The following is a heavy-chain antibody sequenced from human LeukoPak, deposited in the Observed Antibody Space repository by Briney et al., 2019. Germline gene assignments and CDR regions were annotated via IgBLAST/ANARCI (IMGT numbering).Heavy chain of an antibody. J-gene: IGHJ4*02. CDR2: VIPFFGSP. Sequence: SVKVSCKASGGPFRAYAITWLRQAPGQGLEWIGGVIPFFGSPNYAQKFRGRVTITTDESTRTDYMEMTSLRSDDTAVYYCARSSTLAATGDYWGQGTLVSISS. V-gene: IGHV1-69*05. CDR3: ARSSTLAATGDY. CDR1: GGPFRAYA. D-gene: IGHD2/OR15-2a*01.